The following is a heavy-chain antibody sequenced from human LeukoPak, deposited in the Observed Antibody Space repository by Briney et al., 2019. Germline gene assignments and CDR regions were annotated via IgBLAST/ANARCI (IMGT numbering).Heavy chain of an antibody. J-gene: IGHJ4*02. CDR1: GYSFISYW. D-gene: IGHD1-1*01. CDR2: IYPPDSDT. CDR3: ARLASEGTFDY. Sequence: GESLKISCKGSGYSFISYWIGWVRQMPGKGLEWMGFIYPPDSDTRYSPSFQGQVTISVDKSISTAFLQWSSLKASDTGTYYCARLASEGTFDYWGQGSLVTVSS. V-gene: IGHV5-51*01.